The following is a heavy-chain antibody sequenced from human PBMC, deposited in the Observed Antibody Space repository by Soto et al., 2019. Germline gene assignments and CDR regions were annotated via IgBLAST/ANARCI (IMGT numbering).Heavy chain of an antibody. CDR2: IYYSGST. D-gene: IGHD3-10*01. J-gene: IGHJ6*02. V-gene: IGHV4-59*01. Sequence: SETLSLTCTVAGGSMSSDYWSWIRQPPGKGLEWIGYIYYSGSTNYNPSLKSRVTISVDTSKNQLSLKLSSVTAADPAVYYCAGEPFHGYYGLGDKGYYGMDVWGQGTTVTVSS. CDR1: GGSMSSDY. CDR3: AGEPFHGYYGLGDKGYYGMDV.